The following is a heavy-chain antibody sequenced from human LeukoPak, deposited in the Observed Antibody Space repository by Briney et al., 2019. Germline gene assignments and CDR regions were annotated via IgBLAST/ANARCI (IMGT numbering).Heavy chain of an antibody. J-gene: IGHJ5*02. CDR3: ARVGGNDYGDNWFDP. Sequence: GGSLRLSCAASGFTFSDYYMSWIRQAPGKGLEWVSYISSGSTYTNYADSVKGRFTISRDNAKNSLYLQMNSLRAEDTAVYYCARVGGNDYGDNWFDPWGQGTLVTVSS. CDR2: ISSGSTYT. V-gene: IGHV3-11*06. CDR1: GFTFSDYY. D-gene: IGHD4-17*01.